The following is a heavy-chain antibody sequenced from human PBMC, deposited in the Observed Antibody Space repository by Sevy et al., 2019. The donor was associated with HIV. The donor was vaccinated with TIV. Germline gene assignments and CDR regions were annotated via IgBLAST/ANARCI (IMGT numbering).Heavy chain of an antibody. CDR1: GFRFNNYW. CDR2: INSDGSST. V-gene: IGHV3-74*01. Sequence: GGSLRLSCAASGFRFNNYWIHWVRQPPGKGLVWLSRINSDGSSTRYADSVKGRFTISRDNAKNTVYLQMNSLRAEDTAVYYCAGHYYDSSGYTIDYWGQGTLVTVSS. J-gene: IGHJ4*02. CDR3: AGHYYDSSGYTIDY. D-gene: IGHD3-22*01.